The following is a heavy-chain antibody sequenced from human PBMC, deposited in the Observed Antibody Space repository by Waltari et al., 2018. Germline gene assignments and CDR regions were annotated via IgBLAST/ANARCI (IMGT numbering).Heavy chain of an antibody. D-gene: IGHD3-22*01. V-gene: IGHV4-38-2*01. CDR2: IFQSGGT. CDR1: GYSISSGYF. Sequence: QVQMQESGPGLVKPSETLSLTCDVSGYSISSGYFWGWIRQPPGKGLEWIGSIFQSGGTYYNPSLKSRVTLSVDTSKNQISLRLGSVTAADTAVYYCARSSGYYSFSYWGQGTLVTVSS. CDR3: ARSSGYYSFSY. J-gene: IGHJ4*02.